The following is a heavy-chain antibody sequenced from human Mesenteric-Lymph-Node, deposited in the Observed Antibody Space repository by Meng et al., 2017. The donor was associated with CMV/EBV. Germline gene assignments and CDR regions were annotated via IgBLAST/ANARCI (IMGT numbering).Heavy chain of an antibody. V-gene: IGHV4-59*01. CDR2: MSYSGGT. D-gene: IGHD6-6*01. CDR1: DGSISSYY. J-gene: IGHJ6*02. CDR3: ARLPGGAARPNYYYGMDV. Sequence: GSLRLSCTVSDGSISSYYWSWIRQPPGKGLEWIGYMSYSGGTNYNSSLKSRVTISIDTSQNHFSLTLTSVTAADTAVYYCARLPGGAARPNYYYGMDVWGQGTTVTVSS.